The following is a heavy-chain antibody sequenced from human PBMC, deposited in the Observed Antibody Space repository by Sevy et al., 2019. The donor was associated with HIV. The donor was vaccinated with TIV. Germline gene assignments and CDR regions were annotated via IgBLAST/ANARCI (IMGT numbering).Heavy chain of an antibody. CDR1: GFTFSSYS. V-gene: IGHV3-21*01. D-gene: IGHD3-22*01. J-gene: IGHJ6*03. Sequence: GGSLRLSCAASGFTFSSYSMNWVRQAPGKGLEWVSSISSSSSYIYYADSVKGRFTISRDNAKNSLYLQMNSLRAEDTAVYYCARDTSYYDSSGSYYYYYYMDVWGKGTTVTVSS. CDR3: ARDTSYYDSSGSYYYYYYMDV. CDR2: ISSSSSYI.